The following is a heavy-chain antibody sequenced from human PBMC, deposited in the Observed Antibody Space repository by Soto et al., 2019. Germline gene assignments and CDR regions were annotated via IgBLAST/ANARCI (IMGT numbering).Heavy chain of an antibody. V-gene: IGHV1-18*04. J-gene: IGHJ3*02. CDR2: ISAYNGNT. Sequence: QVQLVQSGAEVKKPGASVKVSCKASGYTFTSYGISWVRQAPGQGLEWMGWISAYNGNTNYAQKLQGRDTMTTDTSTSTAYMELRSVRSDDTAVYYCARDGVLLWFGELNDAFDIWGQGTMVTVSS. CDR3: ARDGVLLWFGELNDAFDI. CDR1: GYTFTSYG. D-gene: IGHD3-10*01.